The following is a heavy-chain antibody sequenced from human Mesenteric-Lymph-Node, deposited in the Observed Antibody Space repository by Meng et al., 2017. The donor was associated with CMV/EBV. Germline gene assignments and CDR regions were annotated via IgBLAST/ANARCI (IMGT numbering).Heavy chain of an antibody. CDR2: ISSSCSYL. CDR3: AREGGPRYCSSTSCPWGGWFDP. J-gene: IGHJ5*02. D-gene: IGHD2-2*01. V-gene: IGHV3-21*01. Sequence: STFNCVPQAPGKGLEWVSSISSSCSYLYYADSVKSRFTLSRDNAENSLYLQMNSLRAEDTAVYYCAREGGPRYCSSTSCPWGGWFDPWGQGTLVTVSS. CDR1: ST.